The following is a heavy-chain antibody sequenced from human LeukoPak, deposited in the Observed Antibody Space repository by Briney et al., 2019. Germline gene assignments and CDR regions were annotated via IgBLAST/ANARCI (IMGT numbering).Heavy chain of an antibody. CDR1: GFTFSNAW. V-gene: IGHV3-15*01. CDR3: TTYTAMAPYYYYMDV. J-gene: IGHJ6*03. Sequence: PGGSLRLSCAASGFTFSNAWMSWVRQAPGKGLEWVGRIKSKTDGGTTDYAAPVKGRFTISRDDSKNTLYLQMNSLKTEDTAVYYCTTYTAMAPYYYYMDVWGKGTTVTISS. D-gene: IGHD5-18*01. CDR2: IKSKTDGGTT.